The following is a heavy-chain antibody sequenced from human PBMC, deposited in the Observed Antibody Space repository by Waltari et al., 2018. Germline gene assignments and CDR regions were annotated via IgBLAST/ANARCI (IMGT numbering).Heavy chain of an antibody. Sequence: QVQLVQSGAEVKKPGASVKVSCKASGYTFTSYDINWVRQATGQGLEWRGWMNPNSVNTVYAQKFQGRVTITRNTSISTAYMELSSLRSEDTAVYYCARRVMVRGVIGYYYYYYMDVWGKGTTVTISS. CDR3: ARRVMVRGVIGYYYYYYMDV. D-gene: IGHD3-10*01. CDR1: GYTFTSYD. CDR2: MNPNSVNT. V-gene: IGHV1-8*03. J-gene: IGHJ6*03.